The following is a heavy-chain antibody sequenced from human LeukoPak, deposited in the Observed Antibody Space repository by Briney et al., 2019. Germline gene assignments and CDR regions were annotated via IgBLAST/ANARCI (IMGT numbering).Heavy chain of an antibody. J-gene: IGHJ5*01. CDR2: INPNSGGT. V-gene: IGHV1-2*06. D-gene: IGHD6-6*01. Sequence: ASVKVSCKASGYTFTAYYMHWVRHAAGQGLVWMGRINPNSGGTNYAQKFQGRVTMTRDTSISTAYMELSRLRSDDTAVYYRARNGVMVAARTIWFDLGGQGTLVTASA. CDR1: GYTFTAYY. CDR3: ARNGVMVAARTIWFDL.